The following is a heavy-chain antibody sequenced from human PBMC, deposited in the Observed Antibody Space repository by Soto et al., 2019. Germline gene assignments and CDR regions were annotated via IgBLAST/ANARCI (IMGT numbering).Heavy chain of an antibody. V-gene: IGHV1-69*02. CDR1: GDTFTFYS. D-gene: IGHD3-10*01. CDR2: INPILSMS. Sequence: QVQLVQSGAEVKRPGSSVKVSCKASGDTFTFYSINWVRQAPGLGLEWMGRINPILSMSNYAQRFQGRVTMPADKSTSTAYMELSSLRSEETAIYYCASSYGSGYRAFDYWGQGALVTVSS. J-gene: IGHJ4*02. CDR3: ASSYGSGYRAFDY.